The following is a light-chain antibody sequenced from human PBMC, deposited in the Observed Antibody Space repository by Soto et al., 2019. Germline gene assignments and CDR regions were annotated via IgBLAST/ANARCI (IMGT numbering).Light chain of an antibody. J-gene: IGKJ4*01. V-gene: IGKV3-15*01. CDR2: GAS. CDR3: QHYNNWPPLT. CDR1: QSVSSN. Sequence: DIVMTQSPATLPVSPGERATLSCRASQSVSSNLAWYQQKPGQAPRLLIYGASTRAPDIPARFSGSGSGTEFTLTISSLQSADFAVYYCQHYNNWPPLTFGGGTKVDIK.